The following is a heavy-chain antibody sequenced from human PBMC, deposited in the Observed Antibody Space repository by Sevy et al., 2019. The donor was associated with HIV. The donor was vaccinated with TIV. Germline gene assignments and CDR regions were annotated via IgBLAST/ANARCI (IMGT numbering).Heavy chain of an antibody. CDR2: ISWRGATI. CDR3: AKGGPFWSDSSAYEIDY. D-gene: IGHD3-22*01. Sequence: GGSLRLSCAASGFIFDDYAIHWVRQAPGKGPEWVSGISWRGATIGYADSVKGRFTISRDIAKNSLFLQMNNLRPEDTALYYCAKGGPFWSDSSAYEIDYWGQGTLVTVSS. J-gene: IGHJ4*02. CDR1: GFIFDDYA. V-gene: IGHV3-9*01.